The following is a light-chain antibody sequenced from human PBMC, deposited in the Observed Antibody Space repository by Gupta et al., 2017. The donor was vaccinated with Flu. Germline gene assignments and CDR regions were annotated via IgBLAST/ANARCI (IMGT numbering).Light chain of an antibody. CDR2: KAA. CDR3: QRYNSWWT. CDR1: QSISSW. V-gene: IGKV1-5*03. J-gene: IGKJ1*01. Sequence: DIQITQSPSTLSSSVGDRVTITCRASQSISSWLAWYQQKPGNAPKLLIYKAASLESGVPSRVSGRGSGTELTLTSNGVQPDDFATYYCQRYNSWWTFGQGTKVEIK.